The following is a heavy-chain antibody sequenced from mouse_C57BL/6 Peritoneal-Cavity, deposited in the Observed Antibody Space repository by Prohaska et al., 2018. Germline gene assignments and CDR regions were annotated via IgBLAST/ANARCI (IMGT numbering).Heavy chain of an antibody. D-gene: IGHD2-1*01. Sequence: EVQLLETGGGLVQPGGSRGLSCEGSGFTFSGFWMSWVRQTPGKTLEWIGDINSESSGINYAQSIKDRLTIFRDNDKSTLYLQMSNVRSEDTATYFCMRYGNYWYFDVWGTGTTVTVSS. CDR3: MRYGNYWYFDV. J-gene: IGHJ1*03. V-gene: IGHV11-2*01. CDR2: INSESSGI. CDR1: GFTFSGFW.